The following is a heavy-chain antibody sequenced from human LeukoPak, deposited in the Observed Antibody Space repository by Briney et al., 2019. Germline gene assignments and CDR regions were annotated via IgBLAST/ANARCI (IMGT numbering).Heavy chain of an antibody. V-gene: IGHV4-61*02. CDR1: GGSISSGSYY. CDR2: IYISGST. Sequence: PSETLSLTCTVSGGSISSGSYYWSWIRQPAGKGLEWIGRIYISGSTNYNPSLKSRVTISVDTSKNQFSLKLSSVTAADTAVYYCARDDRIAAAGLDAFDIWGQGTMVTVSS. J-gene: IGHJ3*02. D-gene: IGHD6-13*01. CDR3: ARDDRIAAAGLDAFDI.